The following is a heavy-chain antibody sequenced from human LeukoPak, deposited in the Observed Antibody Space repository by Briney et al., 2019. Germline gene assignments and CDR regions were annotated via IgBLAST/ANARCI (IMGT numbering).Heavy chain of an antibody. V-gene: IGHV3-20*01. CDR3: AREGELGGYCSSTSCYTFDY. J-gene: IGHJ4*02. CDR1: GFTFDDYG. CDR2: INWNGGST. D-gene: IGHD2-2*02. Sequence: GGSLRLSCAASGFTFDDYGMSWVRQAPGKGLEWVSGINWNGGSTGYADSVKGRFTISRDNAKNSLYLQMNSLRAEDTALYHCAREGELGGYCSSTSCYTFDYWGQGTLVTVSS.